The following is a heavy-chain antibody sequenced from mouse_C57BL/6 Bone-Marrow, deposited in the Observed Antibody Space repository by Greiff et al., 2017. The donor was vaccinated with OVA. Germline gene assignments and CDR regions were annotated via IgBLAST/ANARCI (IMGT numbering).Heavy chain of an antibody. J-gene: IGHJ4*01. CDR3: ARCVYAMDY. CDR1: GYTFTSYW. CDR2: IHPNSGST. V-gene: IGHV1-64*01. Sequence: QVQLQQPGAELVKPGASVKLSCKASGYTFTSYWMHWVKQRPGQGLEWIGMIHPNSGSTNYNEKFKSKATLTVDNAASTAYMQLSSLTSEDSAVYYCARCVYAMDYWGQGTSVTVSS.